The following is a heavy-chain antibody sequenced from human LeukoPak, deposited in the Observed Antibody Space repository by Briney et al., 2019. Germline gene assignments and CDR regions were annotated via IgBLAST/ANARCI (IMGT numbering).Heavy chain of an antibody. CDR1: GGSISSGRYY. Sequence: SETLSLTCTVSGGSISSGRYYWGRIRQPPGKGLDWIATIYYTGRTYYSPSLKSRVTISVDSSKNKFSLKLSSVTAADTALYYCARVVVVAATSGFDVWGQGTMVTVSS. D-gene: IGHD2-15*01. J-gene: IGHJ3*01. V-gene: IGHV4-39*01. CDR2: IYYTGRT. CDR3: ARVVVVAATSGFDV.